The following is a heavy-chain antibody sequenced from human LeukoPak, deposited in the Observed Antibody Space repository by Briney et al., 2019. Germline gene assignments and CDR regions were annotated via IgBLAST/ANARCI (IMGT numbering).Heavy chain of an antibody. CDR1: GFTFSSYA. CDR3: AKDRSSTWTKYYFDY. D-gene: IGHD6-13*01. V-gene: IGHV3-23*01. Sequence: GGSLRLSCAASGFTFSSYAMSWVRQAPGKGLEWVSAISGSAGSTYYADSVKGRFTISRDNSKNMLYMQMSSLRAEDTAVYYCAKDRSSTWTKYYFDYWGQGTLVTVSS. CDR2: ISGSAGST. J-gene: IGHJ4*02.